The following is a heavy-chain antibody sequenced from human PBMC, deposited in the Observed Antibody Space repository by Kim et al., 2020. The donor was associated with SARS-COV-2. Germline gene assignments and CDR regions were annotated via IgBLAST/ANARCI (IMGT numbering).Heavy chain of an antibody. Sequence: GGSLRLSCAASGLSFSSYAMNWVRQAPGKGLEWVAGINNAGNSIYRADSIKGXFTISRDNSKNTLYLEMNSLRAEDXXRYYXSKGPNWYQGMDVWGQGTT. CDR1: GLSFSSYA. CDR2: INNAGNSI. CDR3: SKGPNWYQGMDV. D-gene: IGHD1-1*01. J-gene: IGHJ6*02. V-gene: IGHV3-23*01.